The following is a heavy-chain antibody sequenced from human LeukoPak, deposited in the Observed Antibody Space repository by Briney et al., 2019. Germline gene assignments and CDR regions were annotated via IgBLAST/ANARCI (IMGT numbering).Heavy chain of an antibody. J-gene: IGHJ3*02. CDR3: ARVRDGYNDAYDI. V-gene: IGHV1-46*01. CDR2: IKPNGTDT. Sequence: ASVKVSCKTSGYSFTSYNLHWVRQAPGQRLEWMGIIKPNGTDTKYAQKFQGRVFMTTDTSTSTVYMELSSLKSEDTAVYYCARVRDGYNDAYDIWGQGTMVIVSS. D-gene: IGHD5-24*01. CDR1: GYSFTSYN.